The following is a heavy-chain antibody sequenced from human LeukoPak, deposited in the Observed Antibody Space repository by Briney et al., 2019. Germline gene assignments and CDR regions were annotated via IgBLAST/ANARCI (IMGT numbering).Heavy chain of an antibody. Sequence: GGSLRLSCAASGFXFSRYWISLVRQAPGKGLEWMAKIKQDGSEKYYVDSVKGRFTISRDNAKNSLYLQMNSLRAEDTAVYYCARHTSAVTGTGAYWGQGTLVTVSS. J-gene: IGHJ4*02. CDR3: ARHTSAVTGTGAY. CDR1: GFXFSRYW. CDR2: IKQDGSEK. V-gene: IGHV3-7*04. D-gene: IGHD6-19*01.